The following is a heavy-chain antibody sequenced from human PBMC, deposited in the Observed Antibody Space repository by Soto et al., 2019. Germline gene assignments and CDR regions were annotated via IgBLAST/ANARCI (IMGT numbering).Heavy chain of an antibody. CDR2: ISAYSGNT. CDR1: GYTFTSYG. CDR3: ARSYDSSGYHGY. J-gene: IGHJ4*02. D-gene: IGHD3-22*01. V-gene: IGHV1-18*04. Sequence: ASEKVACKASGYTFTSYGISWVRQAPGQGLEWMGWISAYSGNTNYAQKLQGRVTMTTDTSSSTAYMELRSLRSDDTAVYYCARSYDSSGYHGYWGQGTLVTVSS.